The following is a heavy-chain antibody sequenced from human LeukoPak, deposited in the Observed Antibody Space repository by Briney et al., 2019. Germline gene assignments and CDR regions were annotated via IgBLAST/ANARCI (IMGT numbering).Heavy chain of an antibody. CDR2: ISGSGGST. J-gene: IGHJ3*02. CDR3: AFNGGDSDYGDYANAFDI. V-gene: IGHV3-23*01. CDR1: GFTFSSYA. D-gene: IGHD4-17*01. Sequence: GGSLRLSXAASGFTFSSYAMSWVRQAPGKGLEWVSAISGSGGSTYYADSVKGRFTISRDNSKNTLYLQMNSLRAEDTAVYYCAFNGGDSDYGDYANAFDIWGQGTMVTVSS.